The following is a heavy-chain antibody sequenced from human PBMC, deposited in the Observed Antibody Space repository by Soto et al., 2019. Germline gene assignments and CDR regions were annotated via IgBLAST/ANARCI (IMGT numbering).Heavy chain of an antibody. CDR3: ARYYDSSDAFDI. V-gene: IGHV4-31*03. J-gene: IGHJ3*02. CDR2: IYYSGST. CDR1: GGSISSGGYY. D-gene: IGHD3-22*01. Sequence: QVQLQESGPGLVKPSQTLSLTCTVSGGSISSGGYYWSWIRQHPGKGLEWIGYIYYSGSTYYNPSLKRRVTLSVDPSKNQFSLKLSSVTAADTAVYYCARYYDSSDAFDIWGQGTMVTVSS.